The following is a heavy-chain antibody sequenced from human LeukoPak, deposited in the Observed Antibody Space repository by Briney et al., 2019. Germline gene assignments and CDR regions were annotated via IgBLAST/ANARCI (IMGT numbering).Heavy chain of an antibody. CDR2: IIPIFGTA. J-gene: IGHJ4*02. V-gene: IGHV1-69*06. CDR1: GGTFSSYA. CDR3: ASGQGDVVVPAAS. Sequence: GASVKVSCKAAGGTFSSYAISWVRQAPGQGLEWMGGIIPIFGTANYAQKFQGRVTITANKTTSTAYMELSSLRSDDTAVYYCASGQGDVVVPAASWGQGTLVTVSS. D-gene: IGHD2-2*01.